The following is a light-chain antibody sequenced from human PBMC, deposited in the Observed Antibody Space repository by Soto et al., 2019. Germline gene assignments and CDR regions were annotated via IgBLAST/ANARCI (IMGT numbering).Light chain of an antibody. CDR1: QSVTNY. Sequence: EIVLTQSPATLSLSPGEGATLSCRASQSVTNYLAWYQQRPGQAPRLLIYDASNRATGVPARFSGSGSGTDFPLTISSLEPEDFAIYYCQQRSSCPLTFGGGTKGEIK. V-gene: IGKV3-11*01. CDR3: QQRSSCPLT. J-gene: IGKJ4*01. CDR2: DAS.